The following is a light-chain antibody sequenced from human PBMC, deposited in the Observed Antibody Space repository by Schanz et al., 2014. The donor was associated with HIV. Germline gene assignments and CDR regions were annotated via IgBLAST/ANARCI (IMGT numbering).Light chain of an antibody. Sequence: VMTQSPATLSVSPGERATLSCRASQSVSSNLAWYQQKPGQAPRLLIYGASNRATGIPDRFSGGGFGTDFTLTISRLEPEDFAVYYCQQYGSFFSFGGGTKVEI. J-gene: IGKJ4*01. V-gene: IGKV3-20*01. CDR1: QSVSSN. CDR2: GAS. CDR3: QQYGSFFS.